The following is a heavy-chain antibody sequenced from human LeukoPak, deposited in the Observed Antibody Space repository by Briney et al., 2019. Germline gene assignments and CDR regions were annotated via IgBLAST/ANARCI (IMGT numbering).Heavy chain of an antibody. D-gene: IGHD6-19*01. J-gene: IGHJ6*03. V-gene: IGHV3-53*01. CDR1: GFTVSLNY. Sequence: GGSLRLSCAASGFTVSLNYMSWVRQAPGKGLNWISVIYSGGSTYYADSVKGRFTISRDDSKNTLYLQMNSLRAEDTAIYYCARAQWRTYSYYYMDVWGKGTTVTVSS. CDR2: IYSGGST. CDR3: ARAQWRTYSYYYMDV.